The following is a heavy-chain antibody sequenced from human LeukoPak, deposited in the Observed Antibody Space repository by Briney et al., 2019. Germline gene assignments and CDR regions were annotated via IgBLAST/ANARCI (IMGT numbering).Heavy chain of an antibody. V-gene: IGHV4-39*01. CDR2: IYYSGST. CDR3: ASYDVGYCSSTSCPFDY. J-gene: IGHJ4*02. CDR1: GGSISSSGYY. Sequence: SETLSLTCTVSGGSISSSGYYWGWIRQPPGKGLEWITSIYYSGSTYYNPSLKSRVTISVDTSKNQLSLKLSSLTAADTAVYYCASYDVGYCSSTSCPFDYWGQGTLVTVSS. D-gene: IGHD2-2*01.